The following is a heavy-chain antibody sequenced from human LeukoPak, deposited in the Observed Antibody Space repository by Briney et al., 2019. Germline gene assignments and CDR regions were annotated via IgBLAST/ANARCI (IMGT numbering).Heavy chain of an antibody. CDR3: AELGITMIGGV. J-gene: IGHJ6*04. CDR1: GFTFSSYE. Sequence: GGSLRLSCAASGFTFSSYEMNWVRQAPGKGLEWISYIISSCSTIYYADSVKGRFTISRDNAKNSLYLQMNSLRAEDTAVYYCAELGITMIGGVWGKGTTVTIPS. V-gene: IGHV3-48*03. CDR2: IISSCSTI. D-gene: IGHD3-10*02.